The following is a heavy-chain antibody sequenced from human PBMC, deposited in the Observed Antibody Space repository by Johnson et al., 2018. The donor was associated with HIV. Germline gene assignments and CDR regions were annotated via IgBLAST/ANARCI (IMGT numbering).Heavy chain of an antibody. Sequence: VLLLESGGGVVQPGRSLRLPCAASGFTFSSYALHWVRQAPGKGLEWVTVISYDGSNKYYADSVKGRFTISRDNSTNTLYLQMNSLRVEDTAVYYCARVEQLGAFDIWGQGTMVTVSS. CDR3: ARVEQLGAFDI. J-gene: IGHJ3*02. V-gene: IGHV3-30*04. CDR2: ISYDGSNK. D-gene: IGHD6-6*01. CDR1: GFTFSSYA.